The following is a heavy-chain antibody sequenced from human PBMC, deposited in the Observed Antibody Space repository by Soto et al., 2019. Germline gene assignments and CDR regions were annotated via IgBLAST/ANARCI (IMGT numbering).Heavy chain of an antibody. J-gene: IGHJ4*02. CDR3: TAEVPTQGIGEFDY. V-gene: IGHV3-15*01. Sequence: EVQLVESGGGLVKPGGSLRLSCVGSGFTFSNAWMTWVRQAPGKGLEWVGRIKSRIDGETREYAAPVKDRFTISRDDSKNTVYLPVTGLKTEHPSIYYCTAEVPTQGIGEFDYWGQGTLIAVSS. CDR1: GFTFSNAW. CDR2: IKSRIDGETR. D-gene: IGHD2-21*01.